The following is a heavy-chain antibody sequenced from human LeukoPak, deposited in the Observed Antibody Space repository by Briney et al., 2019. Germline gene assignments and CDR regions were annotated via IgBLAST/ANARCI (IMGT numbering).Heavy chain of an antibody. V-gene: IGHV3-48*02. J-gene: IGHJ4*02. CDR1: GFTFSRYS. CDR2: ISSRSSSI. Sequence: GGSLRLSCVASGFTFSRYSINWVRQAPGKGLEWVSFISSRSSSIYYADSVKGRFTISRDNAKKSLYLQMNSLRDEDTAVYYCARGGYDVLTGFHYWGQGTLVTVSS. D-gene: IGHD3-9*01. CDR3: ARGGYDVLTGFHY.